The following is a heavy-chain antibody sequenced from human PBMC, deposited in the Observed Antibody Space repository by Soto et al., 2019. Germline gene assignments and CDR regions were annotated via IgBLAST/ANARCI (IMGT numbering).Heavy chain of an antibody. CDR1: GGSISSSSYY. CDR3: ARRLYYDSSGFEGGGMEV. Sequence: SETLSLTCSVLGGSISSSSYYWGWIRQPPGKGLEWIGSIYYSGSTYYNPSLKSRVTISVDTSKNQFSLKLSSVTAADTAVYYCARRLYYDSSGFEGGGMEVWGQGTTVTVSS. J-gene: IGHJ6*02. V-gene: IGHV4-39*01. CDR2: IYYSGST. D-gene: IGHD3-22*01.